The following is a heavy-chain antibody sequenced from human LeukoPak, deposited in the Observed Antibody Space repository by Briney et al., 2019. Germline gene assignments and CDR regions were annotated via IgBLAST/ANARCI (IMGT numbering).Heavy chain of an antibody. CDR2: INSDGSEG. CDR1: GFTFSGFW. J-gene: IGHJ3*01. CDR3: ARSSYSSSSSV. V-gene: IGHV3-7*03. Sequence: GGSLRLSCAVSGFTFSGFWMSWSRQAPGKGLEWVASINSDGSEGYYADVVKGRFTISRDNAKNSLYQQINSLRAEDTAVYYCARSSYSSSSSVWGQGTMVTVSS. D-gene: IGHD6-6*01.